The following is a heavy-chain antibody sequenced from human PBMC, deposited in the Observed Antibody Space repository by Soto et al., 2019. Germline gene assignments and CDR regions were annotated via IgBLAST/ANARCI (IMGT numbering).Heavy chain of an antibody. CDR1: GYTFTSYW. Sequence: GESLKISCKGSGYTFTSYWIVWVRQMPGKGLEWMGIIYPDDSDTRYSPSFQGQVTISVDKSISTAYLQWSSLQASDTAMYYCARRAGSSSSGLYYGMDVWGQGTTVTV. J-gene: IGHJ6*02. CDR2: IYPDDSDT. CDR3: ARRAGSSSSGLYYGMDV. D-gene: IGHD6-6*01. V-gene: IGHV5-51*01.